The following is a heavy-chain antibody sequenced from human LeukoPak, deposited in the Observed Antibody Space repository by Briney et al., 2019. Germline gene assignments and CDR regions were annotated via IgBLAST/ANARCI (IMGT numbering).Heavy chain of an antibody. CDR3: ARALIGYYFDY. V-gene: IGHV3-21*06. CDR1: GFSFSSYE. Sequence: GGSLRLSCSASGFSFSSYEMNWVRQAPGKGLEWVSSVSNSGDYIHYADSVKGRFTISRDNSKNSLYLQMNSLRAEDTAVYYCARALIGYYFDYWGQGTLVTVSS. D-gene: IGHD2-8*01. J-gene: IGHJ4*02. CDR2: VSNSGDYI.